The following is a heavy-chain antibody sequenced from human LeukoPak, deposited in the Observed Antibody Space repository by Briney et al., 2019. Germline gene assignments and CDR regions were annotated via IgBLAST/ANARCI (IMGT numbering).Heavy chain of an antibody. D-gene: IGHD2-2*01. CDR1: GYTFTSYD. V-gene: IGHV1-8*01. Sequence: ASVKVSCKASGYTFTSYDINWVRQATGHGLDWMGWMNPNSGNTGYAQKFQGRVTMTRNTSISTAYMELSSLRSEDTAVYYCARGPPDIVVVPAARNMDVWGKGTTVTVSS. CDR2: MNPNSGNT. J-gene: IGHJ6*03. CDR3: ARGPPDIVVVPAARNMDV.